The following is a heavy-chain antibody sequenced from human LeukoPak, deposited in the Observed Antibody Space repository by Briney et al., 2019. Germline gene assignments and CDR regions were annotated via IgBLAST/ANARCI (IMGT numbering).Heavy chain of an antibody. Sequence: ASVNVSCKASGYTFTSYAMNWVRQAPGQGLEWMGWINTNTGNPTYAQGSTGRFVFSLDSSVSTAYLQISSLKAEDTAVYYCARSYYYEQYYFDYWGQGTLVTVSS. CDR3: ARSYYYEQYYFDY. CDR2: INTNTGNP. V-gene: IGHV7-4-1*02. CDR1: GYTFTSYA. J-gene: IGHJ4*02. D-gene: IGHD3-22*01.